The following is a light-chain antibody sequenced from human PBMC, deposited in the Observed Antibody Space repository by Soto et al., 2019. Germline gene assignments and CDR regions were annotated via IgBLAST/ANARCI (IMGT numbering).Light chain of an antibody. CDR1: QNINNY. Sequence: EIQMTQSPSSLSASVGAIVTISCQASQNINNYLNWYQQKPGRAPKILIYDASNLEAGVPSRFRGSGSGTDFTFTISRLQPEDIATYYCQQYENLPTFGQGTRLEI. J-gene: IGKJ5*01. CDR2: DAS. CDR3: QQYENLPT. V-gene: IGKV1-33*01.